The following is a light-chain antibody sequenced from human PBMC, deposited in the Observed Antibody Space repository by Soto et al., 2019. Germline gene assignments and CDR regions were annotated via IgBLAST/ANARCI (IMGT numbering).Light chain of an antibody. CDR1: SSDGGGFDY. J-gene: IGLJ3*02. CDR3: SSYTNNRGV. V-gene: IGLV2-14*01. Sequence: QSALTQPASVSGSPGQSITISCTGTSSDGGGFDYVSWYQQHPDKAPKLIIYEVTNRPSGVSNRFSGFKSGNTASLTISGLQAEDEADYYCSSYTNNRGVFGGGTKVTVL. CDR2: EVT.